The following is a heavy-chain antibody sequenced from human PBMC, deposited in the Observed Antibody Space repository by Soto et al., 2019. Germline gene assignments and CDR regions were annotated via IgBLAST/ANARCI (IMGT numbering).Heavy chain of an antibody. D-gene: IGHD1-1*01. V-gene: IGHV4-34*01. CDR2: MSHSGGT. CDR3: ARVERGTATTVVDAFDI. Sequence: QEQLQQWGAGLLKPSETLSLTCAVYGGFVSSGNYDWSWIRQPPGKGLEWIGEMSHSGGTHFNPSLKSRVTISVNTSKNQFSLKMSSVTAADTALYYCARVERGTATTVVDAFDILGPGTMVTVSS. J-gene: IGHJ3*02. CDR1: GGFVSSGNYD.